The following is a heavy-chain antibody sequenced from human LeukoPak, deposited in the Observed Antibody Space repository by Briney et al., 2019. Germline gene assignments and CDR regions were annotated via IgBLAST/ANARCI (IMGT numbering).Heavy chain of an antibody. Sequence: GWSLRLSCAASGFTFSSYWMHWVRQAPGKGLVWVSRINSDGYSTKYADSVKGRFTISRDNGKNTLYLQMNSLRGEDTAVYYCARAGSGWYNSFDYWGQGTLVTVSS. J-gene: IGHJ4*02. CDR2: INSDGYST. V-gene: IGHV3-74*03. CDR3: ARAGSGWYNSFDY. D-gene: IGHD6-19*01. CDR1: GFTFSSYW.